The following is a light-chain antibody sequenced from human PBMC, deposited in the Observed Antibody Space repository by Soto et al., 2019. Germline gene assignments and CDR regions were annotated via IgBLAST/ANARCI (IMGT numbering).Light chain of an antibody. CDR1: NRDVGTHNY. CDR3: FSYAGGSTFV. Sequence: QSALTQPPSASGSPGQSVTISCTVTNRDVGTHNYVSWYQQYPGKAPKLLIYDVVKRPSGIPHRFSGSKSGNTASLTVSGLQADDEADYYCFSYAGGSTFVFGTGTKVTVL. CDR2: DVV. V-gene: IGLV2-8*01. J-gene: IGLJ1*01.